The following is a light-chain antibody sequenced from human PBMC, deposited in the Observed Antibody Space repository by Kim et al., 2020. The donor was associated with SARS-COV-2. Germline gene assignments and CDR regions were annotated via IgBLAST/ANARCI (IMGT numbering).Light chain of an antibody. Sequence: EFVLTQSPGTLSLSPGERATLSCGASQSVSSSYLAWYQPGPGQAPSLLIYDASNSATGIPDRFSGSGSGTFFSPTISTVEPEDFSVYSCQQYGSSPPTFGQGTKGDIK. CDR2: DAS. J-gene: IGKJ1*01. CDR3: QQYGSSPPT. CDR1: QSVSSSY. V-gene: IGKV3-20*01.